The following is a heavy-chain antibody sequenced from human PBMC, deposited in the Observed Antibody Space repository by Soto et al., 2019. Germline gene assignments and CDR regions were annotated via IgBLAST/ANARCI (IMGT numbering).Heavy chain of an antibody. Sequence: ASVKVSCKASGGTFSSYAISWVRQAPGQGLEWMGGIIPIFGTANYAQKFQGRVTITADESTSTAYMELSSLRSEDTAVYYCARLRSTVVVITTDPSNNWFDPWGQGTLVTVSS. V-gene: IGHV1-69*13. CDR3: ARLRSTVVVITTDPSNNWFDP. CDR1: GGTFSSYA. CDR2: IIPIFGTA. J-gene: IGHJ5*02. D-gene: IGHD3-22*01.